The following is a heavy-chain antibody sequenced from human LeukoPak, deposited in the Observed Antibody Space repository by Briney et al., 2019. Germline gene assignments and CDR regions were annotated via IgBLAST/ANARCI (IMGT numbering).Heavy chain of an antibody. CDR3: AKDMGRDITMVRGVMGAFDI. D-gene: IGHD3-10*01. V-gene: IGHV3-23*01. Sequence: GGSLRLSCAASGFTFSSYAMSWVRQAPGKGLEWGSGISGSGGKTYYADSVKGRFTISRDNFKNTLYLQMNSLRAEDTAVYYCAKDMGRDITMVRGVMGAFDIWGQGTMVTVSS. J-gene: IGHJ3*02. CDR2: ISGSGGKT. CDR1: GFTFSSYA.